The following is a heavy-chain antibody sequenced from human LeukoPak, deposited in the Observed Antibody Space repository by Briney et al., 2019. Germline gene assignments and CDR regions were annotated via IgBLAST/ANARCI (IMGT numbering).Heavy chain of an antibody. CDR1: GGTFSSYA. CDR2: IIPIFGTA. CDR3: ARDGLAVGAAFDI. J-gene: IGHJ3*02. D-gene: IGHD3-16*01. Sequence: SVKVSCKASGGTFSSYAISWVRQTPGQGLEWMGGIIPIFGTANYAQKFQGRVTITADESTSTAYMELSSLRSEDTAVYYCARDGLAVGAAFDIWGQGTMVTVSS. V-gene: IGHV1-69*13.